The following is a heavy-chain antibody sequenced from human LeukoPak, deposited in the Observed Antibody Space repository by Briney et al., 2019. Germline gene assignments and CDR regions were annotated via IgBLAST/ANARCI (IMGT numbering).Heavy chain of an antibody. J-gene: IGHJ4*02. D-gene: IGHD5-12*01. V-gene: IGHV4-39*07. CDR2: IYYSGST. Sequence: SETLSLTCTVSGGSISSSSYYWGWIRQPPGKGLEWIGSIYYSGSTNYNPSLKSRVTISVDTSKKQVSLKLSSVTAADTALYFCASHRGYDYFDSWGQGTLVTVSS. CDR1: GGSISSSSYY. CDR3: ASHRGYDYFDS.